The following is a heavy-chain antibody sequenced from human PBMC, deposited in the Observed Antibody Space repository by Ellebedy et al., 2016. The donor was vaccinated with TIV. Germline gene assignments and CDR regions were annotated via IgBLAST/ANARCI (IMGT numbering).Heavy chain of an antibody. D-gene: IGHD3-22*01. J-gene: IGHJ6*02. CDR3: ARGGESSGSSLYYYYAMDV. CDR1: GYTFTTYG. CDR2: ISGYNGNT. V-gene: IGHV1-18*01. Sequence: AASVKVTCKASGYTFTTYGVSWVRQAPGQGLEWMGWISGYNGNTNYAQKLQGRVNMTTDTSTNTAYMGLRSLRSHDTAVYYCARGGESSGSSLYYYYAMDVWGQGTTVTVSS.